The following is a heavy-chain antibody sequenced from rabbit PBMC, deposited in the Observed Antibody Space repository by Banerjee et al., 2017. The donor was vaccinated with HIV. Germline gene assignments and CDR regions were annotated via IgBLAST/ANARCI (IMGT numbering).Heavy chain of an antibody. Sequence: QEQLEESGGDLVKPEGSLTLTCTASGFSFSNKYVMCWVRQAPGKGLEWIACINTSNGNTVYASWAKGRFTISKTSSTTVTLQMTSLTAADTATYFCAGWGAGYADYDYGVSDLWGPGTLVTVS. J-gene: IGHJ4*01. V-gene: IGHV1S45*01. CDR2: INTSNGNT. CDR1: GFSFSNKYV. D-gene: IGHD3-1*01. CDR3: AGWGAGYADYDYGVSDL.